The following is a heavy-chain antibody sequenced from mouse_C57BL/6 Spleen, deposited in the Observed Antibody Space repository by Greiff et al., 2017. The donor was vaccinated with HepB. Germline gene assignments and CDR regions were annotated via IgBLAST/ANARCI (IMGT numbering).Heavy chain of an antibody. CDR2: IYPRSGNT. V-gene: IGHV1-81*01. CDR1: GYTFTSYG. Sequence: LQESGAELARPGASVKLSCKASGYTFTSYGISWVKQRTGQGLEWIGEIYPRSGNTYYNEKFKGKATLTADKSSSTAYMELRSLTSEDSAVYFCARWTDYYAMDYWGQGTSVTVSS. CDR3: ARWTDYYAMDY. J-gene: IGHJ4*01.